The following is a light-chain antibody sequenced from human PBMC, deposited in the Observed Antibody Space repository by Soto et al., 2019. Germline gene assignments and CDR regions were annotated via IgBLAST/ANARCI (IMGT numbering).Light chain of an antibody. V-gene: IGKV1-39*01. CDR3: QQSLTTPVN. J-gene: IGKJ2*01. CDR2: AAS. CDR1: QSISSY. Sequence: DIRMTQSPSSLSAAVGDRVTITCRASQSISSYLNWYQQKSGKAPKLLIYAASSLQSGVPSRFSGSGSGTDFTLIISSLQPEDFATYYCQQSLTTPVNFGQGTKLEIK.